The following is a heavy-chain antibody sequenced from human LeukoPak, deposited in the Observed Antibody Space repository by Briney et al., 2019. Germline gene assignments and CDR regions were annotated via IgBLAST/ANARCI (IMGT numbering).Heavy chain of an antibody. CDR1: GFTFSSYS. CDR3: ARDRYYYDSSGSY. Sequence: GGSLRLSCAASGFTFSSYSMNWVRQAPGKGLEWVPYISSSSSTIYYADSVKGRFTISRDNAKNTLYLQMNSLRAEDTAVYYCARDRYYYDSSGSYWGQGTLVTVSS. J-gene: IGHJ4*02. D-gene: IGHD3-22*01. V-gene: IGHV3-48*04. CDR2: ISSSSSTI.